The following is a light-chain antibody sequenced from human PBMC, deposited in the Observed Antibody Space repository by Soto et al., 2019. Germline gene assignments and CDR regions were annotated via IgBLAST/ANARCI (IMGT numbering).Light chain of an antibody. CDR2: AAS. CDR3: QQANSFPIT. V-gene: IGKV1-12*01. CDR1: QSISSW. J-gene: IGKJ5*01. Sequence: GDRFPITCRASQSISSWLAWYQQKPGKAPKLLIYAASNLQSGVPSRFSVSGFGTDFTLTIGSLQPEDFATYYCQQANSFPITFGQGTRLEIK.